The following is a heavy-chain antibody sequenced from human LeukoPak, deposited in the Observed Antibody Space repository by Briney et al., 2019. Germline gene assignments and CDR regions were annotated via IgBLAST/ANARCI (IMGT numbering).Heavy chain of an antibody. CDR1: GFTFSSYW. Sequence: PGGSLRLSCAASGFTFSSYWMSWVRQAPGKGLEWVANIKEDGSETHYVDPVKGRFTISRDNAKNSLYLQMNSLRAEDTAVYYCARGRSHAYWGQGTLVTVSS. CDR2: IKEDGSET. V-gene: IGHV3-7*01. J-gene: IGHJ4*02. D-gene: IGHD1-26*01. CDR3: ARGRSHAY.